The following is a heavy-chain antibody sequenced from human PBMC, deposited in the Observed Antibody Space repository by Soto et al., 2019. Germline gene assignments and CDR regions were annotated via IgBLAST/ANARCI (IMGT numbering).Heavy chain of an antibody. J-gene: IGHJ6*02. CDR1: GFTFSSYW. CDR2: ISSSSSYI. V-gene: IGHV3-21*01. Sequence: EVQLVESGGGLVQPGGSLRLSCAASGFTFSSYWMHWVRQAPGKGLEWVSSISSSSSYIYYADSVKGRFTISRDNAKNSLYLQMNSLRAEDTAVYYCARDGRDGYNWVYYYYGMDVWGQGTTVTVSS. D-gene: IGHD5-12*01. CDR3: ARDGRDGYNWVYYYYGMDV.